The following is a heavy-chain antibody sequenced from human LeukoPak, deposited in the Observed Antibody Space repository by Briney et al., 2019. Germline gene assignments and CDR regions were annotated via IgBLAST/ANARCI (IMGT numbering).Heavy chain of an antibody. J-gene: IGHJ6*02. CDR2: IIPILGIA. CDR1: GGTFSSYA. CDR3: ARLVVVTAGRLSGMDV. Sequence: GASVKVSCKASGGTFSSYAISWVRQAPGQGLEWMGRIIPILGIANYAQKFQGRVTITADKSTSTAYMELSSLRSEDTAVYYCARLVVVTAGRLSGMDVWGQGTTVTVSS. V-gene: IGHV1-69*04. D-gene: IGHD2-21*02.